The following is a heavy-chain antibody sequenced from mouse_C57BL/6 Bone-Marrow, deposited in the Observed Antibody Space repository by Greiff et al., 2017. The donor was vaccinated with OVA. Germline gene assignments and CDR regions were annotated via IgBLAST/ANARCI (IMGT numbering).Heavy chain of an antibody. CDR1: GYAFSSYW. CDR3: ARLSYYAMDY. Sequence: QVQLKQSGAELVKPGASVKISCKASGYAFSSYWMNWVKQRPGKGLEWIGQIYPGDGDTNYNGKFKGKATLTADKSSSTAYMQLSSLPSEDSAVYFCARLSYYAMDYWGQGTSVTVSS. CDR2: IYPGDGDT. J-gene: IGHJ4*01. V-gene: IGHV1-80*01.